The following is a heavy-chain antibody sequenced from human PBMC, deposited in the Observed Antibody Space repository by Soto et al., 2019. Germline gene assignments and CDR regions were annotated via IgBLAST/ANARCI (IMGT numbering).Heavy chain of an antibody. Sequence: GESLKISCKGSGYSFTSYWIGWVRQMPGKGLEWMGTIYPGDSDTRYSPSFQGQVTISADKSISTAYLQWSSLKASDTAMYYCARLSDAYCSGGSCYPDAFDIWGQGTMVTVSS. CDR3: ARLSDAYCSGGSCYPDAFDI. CDR1: GYSFTSYW. J-gene: IGHJ3*02. CDR2: IYPGDSDT. V-gene: IGHV5-51*01. D-gene: IGHD2-15*01.